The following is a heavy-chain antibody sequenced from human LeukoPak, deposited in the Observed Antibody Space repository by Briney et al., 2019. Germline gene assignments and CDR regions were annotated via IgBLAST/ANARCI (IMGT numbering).Heavy chain of an antibody. CDR2: ISSSSSYI. Sequence: GGSLRLSCAASGFTVSGNYMSWVRQAPGKGLEWVSSISSSSSYIYYADSVKGRFTISRDNAKNSLYLQMNSLRAEDTAVYYCARCTTGRTFGSLREIKRSREIDYWGQGTLVTVSS. J-gene: IGHJ4*02. D-gene: IGHD1-1*01. V-gene: IGHV3-21*01. CDR1: GFTVSGNY. CDR3: ARCTTGRTFGSLREIKRSREIDY.